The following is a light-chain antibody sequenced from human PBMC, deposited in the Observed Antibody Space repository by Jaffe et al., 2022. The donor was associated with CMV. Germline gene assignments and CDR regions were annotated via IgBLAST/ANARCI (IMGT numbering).Light chain of an antibody. CDR1: SSDIGSYNR. J-gene: IGLJ1*01. CDR2: EVN. Sequence: QSTLTQPPSVSGSPGQSVTISCTGTSSDIGSYNRVSWYQQPPGTTPKLILYEVNNRPSGVPDRFSGSKSGNTASLTISGLQAEDEADYYCSSFTTSITYVFGTATKVTVL. V-gene: IGLV2-18*02. CDR3: SSFTTSITYV.